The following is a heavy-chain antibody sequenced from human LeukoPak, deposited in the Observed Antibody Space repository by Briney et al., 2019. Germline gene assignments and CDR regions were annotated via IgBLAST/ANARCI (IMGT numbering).Heavy chain of an antibody. J-gene: IGHJ4*02. Sequence: PSETLSLTCTVSGGSISSSSYYWGWIRQPPGKGLEWIGEINHSGSTNYNPSLKSRVTISVDTSKNQFSLKLSSVTAADTAVYYCASYKGGRSMSYWGQGTLVTVSS. D-gene: IGHD6-19*01. CDR1: GGSISSSSYY. V-gene: IGHV4-39*07. CDR2: INHSGST. CDR3: ASYKGGRSMSY.